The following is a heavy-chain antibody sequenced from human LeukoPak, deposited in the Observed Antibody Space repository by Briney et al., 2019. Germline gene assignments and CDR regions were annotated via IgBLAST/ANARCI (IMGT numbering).Heavy chain of an antibody. D-gene: IGHD5-18*01. CDR2: INPNSGGT. V-gene: IGHV1-2*02. J-gene: IGHJ5*02. CDR1: GYTFTGYY. CDR3: ARERRLQRNWFDP. Sequence: ASVTVSFMASGYTFTGYYMHWVRQAPGQGLEWMGWINPNSGGTNYAQKFQGRVTMTRDTSISTAYMELSRLRSDDTAVYYCARERRLQRNWFDPWGQGTLVTVSS.